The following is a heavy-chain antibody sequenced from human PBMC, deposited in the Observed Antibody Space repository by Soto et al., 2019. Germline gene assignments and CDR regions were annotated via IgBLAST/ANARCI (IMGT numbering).Heavy chain of an antibody. CDR2: ISGSGGST. J-gene: IGHJ6*02. CDR1: GFTFSSYA. D-gene: IGHD4-4*01. V-gene: IGHV3-23*01. Sequence: GGSLRLSCAASGFTFSSYAMSWVRQAPGKGLEWVSAISGSGGSTYYADSVKGRFTISRDNSKNTLYLQMNSLRAEDTAVYYCAKGREEDYSNYDFVYYYYGMDVWGQGTTVTVSS. CDR3: AKGREEDYSNYDFVYYYYGMDV.